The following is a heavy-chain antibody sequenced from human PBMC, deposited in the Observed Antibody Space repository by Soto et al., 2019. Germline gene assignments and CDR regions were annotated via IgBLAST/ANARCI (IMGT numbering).Heavy chain of an antibody. Sequence: GVLRLSCAASGFTFSSYSMNWVRQAPGKGLEWVSSISSSSSYIYYADSVKGRFTISRDNAKNSLYLQMNSLRAEDTAVYYCARDKAVAGRFDYWGQGTLVTVSS. CDR3: ARDKAVAGRFDY. CDR1: GFTFSSYS. V-gene: IGHV3-21*01. D-gene: IGHD6-19*01. J-gene: IGHJ4*02. CDR2: ISSSSSYI.